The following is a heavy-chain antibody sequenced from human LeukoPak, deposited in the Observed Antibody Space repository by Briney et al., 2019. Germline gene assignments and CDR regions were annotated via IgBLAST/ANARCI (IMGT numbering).Heavy chain of an antibody. Sequence: ASVKVSCKASGYTFTSYYMHWVRQAPGQGLEWMGIINPSGGSTSYAQKFQGRVTMTRDTSTSTVYMELSSLRSEDTAVYYCAREAQDIVVVPAALSWFDPWGQGTLVTVSS. D-gene: IGHD2-2*01. J-gene: IGHJ5*02. CDR2: INPSGGST. CDR1: GYTFTSYY. CDR3: AREAQDIVVVPAALSWFDP. V-gene: IGHV1-46*01.